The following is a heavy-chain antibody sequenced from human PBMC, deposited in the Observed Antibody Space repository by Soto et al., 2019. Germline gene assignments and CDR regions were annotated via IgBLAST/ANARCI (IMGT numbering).Heavy chain of an antibody. CDR3: AREEAVRLERRFDS. Sequence: PWETLSLTCTVSGGSIRSNGYSWNWIRQHPGKGLEWIGYIYYSGSTYYNPALNSRLTISIDTSQNLFSLKLSSVTAAVTAVYFCAREEAVRLERRFDSWGQGTLVTVSS. CDR2: IYYSGST. CDR1: GGSIRSNGYS. V-gene: IGHV4-31*03. D-gene: IGHD6-6*01. J-gene: IGHJ5*01.